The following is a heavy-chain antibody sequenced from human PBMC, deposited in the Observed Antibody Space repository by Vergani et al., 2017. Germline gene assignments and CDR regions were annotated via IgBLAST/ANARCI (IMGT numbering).Heavy chain of an antibody. V-gene: IGHV3-23*04. CDR3: AKDADYYDSSGYYGD. CDR2: ISGSGGRT. J-gene: IGHJ4*02. CDR1: GFTFSSYA. D-gene: IGHD3-22*01. Sequence: EVQLVESGGGLVQPGGSLRLSCAASGFTFSSYAMSWVRQAPGKGLEWVSAISGSGGRTYYADSVKGRFTISRGNSKNTLYLQMNSLRAEDTALYYCAKDADYYDSSGYYGDWGQGTLVTVSS.